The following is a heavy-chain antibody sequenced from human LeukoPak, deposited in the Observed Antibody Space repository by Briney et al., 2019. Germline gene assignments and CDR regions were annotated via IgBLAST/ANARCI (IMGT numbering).Heavy chain of an antibody. V-gene: IGHV4-59*08. CDR1: GGSISSYY. J-gene: IGHJ3*02. CDR2: IFHSGST. D-gene: IGHD2-15*01. Sequence: SETLSLTCTVSGGSISSYYWSWIRQPPGQGLEWIGYIFHSGSTNYNPSLKSRVTMSVDTSDKHFSLRLSSVTAADTALYYCARLRTRFCSGGTCYTNGAVDIWGQGTRVTVSS. CDR3: ARLRTRFCSGGTCYTNGAVDI.